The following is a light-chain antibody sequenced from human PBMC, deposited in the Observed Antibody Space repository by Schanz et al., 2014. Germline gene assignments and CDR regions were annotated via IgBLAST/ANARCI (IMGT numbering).Light chain of an antibody. CDR1: QSVSSN. V-gene: IGKV3-15*01. CDR2: GAS. CDR3: QQYGTSPQT. Sequence: EIVMTQSPATLSVSPGERATLSCRASQSVSSNLAWFQQKPGQAPRLLIYGASTRATGIPARFSGSGSGTEFTLTISRLEPEDFAVYYCQQYGTSPQTFGQGTKVDMK. J-gene: IGKJ1*01.